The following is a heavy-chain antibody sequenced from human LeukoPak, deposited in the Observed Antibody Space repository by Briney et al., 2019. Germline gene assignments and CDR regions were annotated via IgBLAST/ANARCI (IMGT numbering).Heavy chain of an antibody. CDR3: ARGRSEWELTAFDY. CDR2: VNHSGST. V-gene: IGHV4-34*01. Sequence: SETLSLTCAVYGGSFSGYYWSWIRQPPGKGLEWIGEVNHSGSTNYNPSLKGRVTISVDTSKNQFSLKLSSVTAADTAVYYCARGRSEWELTAFDYWGQGTLVTVSS. D-gene: IGHD1-26*01. J-gene: IGHJ4*02. CDR1: GGSFSGYY.